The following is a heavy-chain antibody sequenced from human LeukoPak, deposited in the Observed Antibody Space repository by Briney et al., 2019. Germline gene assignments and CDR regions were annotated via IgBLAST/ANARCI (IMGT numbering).Heavy chain of an antibody. Sequence: PSQTLSLTCSVSGGSINNGDYYWSWIRQPPGKGLEWIGHIYYSGSTYYNPSLRSRVTISVDTSKNQFSLKLSSVTAADTAVYYCARQVAARLPFDYWGQGTLVTVSS. D-gene: IGHD6-6*01. CDR3: ARQVAARLPFDY. CDR2: IYYSGST. J-gene: IGHJ4*02. V-gene: IGHV4-30-4*08. CDR1: GGSINNGDYY.